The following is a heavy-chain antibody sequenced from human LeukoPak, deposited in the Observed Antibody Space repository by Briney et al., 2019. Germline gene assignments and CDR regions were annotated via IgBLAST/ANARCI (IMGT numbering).Heavy chain of an antibody. CDR2: ITKSGDQT. J-gene: IGHJ4*02. V-gene: IGHV3-23*01. D-gene: IGHD2-2*02. CDR1: GITFSNSA. Sequence: PGGSLRLSCVPSGITFSNSALSWVRQAPGKGLEWVSTITKSGDQTYYADSVRGLFTISRDNSKNTLYLQMNSLRAEDTAVYYCARDPLVYMWGQGSLVTVSS. CDR3: ARDPLVYM.